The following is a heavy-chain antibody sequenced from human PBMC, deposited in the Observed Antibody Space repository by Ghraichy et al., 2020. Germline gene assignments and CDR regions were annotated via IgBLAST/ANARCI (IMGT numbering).Heavy chain of an antibody. CDR3: ARDRSPDPLWFGELSYYFDY. Sequence: GESLNISCAASGFTFSSYWMSWVRQAPGKGLEWVANIKQDGSEKYYVDSVKGRFTISRDNAKNSLYLQMNSLRAEDTAVYYCARDRSPDPLWFGELSYYFDYWGQGTLVTVSS. V-gene: IGHV3-7*01. CDR1: GFTFSSYW. D-gene: IGHD3-10*01. CDR2: IKQDGSEK. J-gene: IGHJ4*02.